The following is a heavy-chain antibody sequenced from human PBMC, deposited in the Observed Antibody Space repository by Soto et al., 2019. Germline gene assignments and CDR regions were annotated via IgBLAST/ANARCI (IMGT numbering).Heavy chain of an antibody. D-gene: IGHD3-3*01. J-gene: IGHJ2*01. CDR1: GFTFSSYA. V-gene: IGHV3-23*01. CDR3: AKDASSGITSFDL. CDR2: ISGSGGST. Sequence: GGSLRLSCAASGFTFSSYAMSWARQAPGKGLEWVSTISGSGGSTYYADSVKDRFTISRDNSKNTLYLQMNSLRAEDTALYYCAKDASSGITSFDLWGRGTLVTVSS.